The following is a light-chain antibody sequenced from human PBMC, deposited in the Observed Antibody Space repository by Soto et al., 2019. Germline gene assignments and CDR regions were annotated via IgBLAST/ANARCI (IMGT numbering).Light chain of an antibody. V-gene: IGKV1-6*01. J-gene: IGKJ3*01. Sequence: TECRSPRSPSLLYKITITVRARQDIKNDLGWYQQTPGKSPKLLIYAASTLESGVPSRFSASGCRKKFNLCSRSMPPEPPGTYSCLHDYTSPRTFGRRTKVDIK. CDR3: LHDYTSPRT. CDR2: AAS. CDR1: QDIKND.